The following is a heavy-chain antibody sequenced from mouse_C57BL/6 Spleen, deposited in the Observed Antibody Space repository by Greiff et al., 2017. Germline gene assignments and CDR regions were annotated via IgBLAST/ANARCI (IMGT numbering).Heavy chain of an antibody. Sequence: EVQGVESGGDLVQPGGSLKLSCAASGFTFSSYGMSWVRQTPDKRLEWVATISSGGSYTYYPDSVNGRFTISRDNAKNTLYLQMSSLKSEDTAMYYCARRKGSDYDYYYAMDYWGQGTSVTVSS. CDR3: ARRKGSDYDYYYAMDY. J-gene: IGHJ4*01. CDR1: GFTFSSYG. V-gene: IGHV5-6*01. D-gene: IGHD2-4*01. CDR2: ISSGGSYT.